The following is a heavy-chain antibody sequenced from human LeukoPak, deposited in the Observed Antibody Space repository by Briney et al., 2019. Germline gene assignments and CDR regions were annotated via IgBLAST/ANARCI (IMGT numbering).Heavy chain of an antibody. CDR1: GGSFSGYY. Sequence: LETLSLTCAVYGGSFSGYYWSWIRQPPGKGLEWIGEINHSGSTNYNPSLKSRVTISVDTSKNQFSLKLSSVTAADTAVYYCARPSTYYDFWSGTSGFDYWGQGTLVTVSS. CDR2: INHSGST. D-gene: IGHD3-3*01. CDR3: ARPSTYYDFWSGTSGFDY. J-gene: IGHJ4*02. V-gene: IGHV4-34*01.